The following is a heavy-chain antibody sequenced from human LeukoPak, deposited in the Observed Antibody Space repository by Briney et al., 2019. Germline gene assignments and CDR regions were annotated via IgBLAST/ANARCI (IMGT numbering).Heavy chain of an antibody. V-gene: IGHV5-51*01. CDR2: IYPGDSDT. D-gene: IGHD3-22*01. J-gene: IGHJ3*02. Sequence: GESLKISCKGSGYSFTTNWIAWVRQMPGKGLEWMGIIYPGDSDTKYSPSFQGQVAISTDTSISTAYLQWSSLKASDTAMYYCARQGGGYYHDSTGYYSYAFDIWGQGTMVSVSS. CDR3: ARQGGGYYHDSTGYYSYAFDI. CDR1: GYSFTTNW.